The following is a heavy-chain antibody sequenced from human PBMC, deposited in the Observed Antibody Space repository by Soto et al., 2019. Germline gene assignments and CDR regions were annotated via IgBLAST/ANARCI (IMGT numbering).Heavy chain of an antibody. Sequence: QVQLVESGGDMVQAGTSLRLSCTGSGFTFNSLSLNWVRQGPDKGLEWVAVVSFDGKVTYYADSVKGRFTVSRDNSKNTIYLHANSLRAEDTAVYDGAREPYGDSQYFDYWGQGTPVTVSS. V-gene: IGHV3-30*04. D-gene: IGHD2-21*02. CDR3: AREPYGDSQYFDY. CDR1: GFTFNSLS. CDR2: VSFDGKVT. J-gene: IGHJ4*02.